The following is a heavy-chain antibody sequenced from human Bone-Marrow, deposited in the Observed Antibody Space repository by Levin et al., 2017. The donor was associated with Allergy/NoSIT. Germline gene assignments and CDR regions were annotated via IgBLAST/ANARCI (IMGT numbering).Heavy chain of an antibody. CDR1: GESFRGYF. D-gene: IGHD1-1*01. Sequence: SQTLSLTCAVNGESFRGYFWTWIRQSPGRGLEWIGQINFNGITTYNPSLKSRVILSVDPTKKQFSLKLNYLTAADTAVYFCARGGEVPSQYYLDYWGQGTLVTVS. J-gene: IGHJ4*02. V-gene: IGHV4-34*01. CDR2: INFNGIT. CDR3: ARGGEVPSQYYLDY.